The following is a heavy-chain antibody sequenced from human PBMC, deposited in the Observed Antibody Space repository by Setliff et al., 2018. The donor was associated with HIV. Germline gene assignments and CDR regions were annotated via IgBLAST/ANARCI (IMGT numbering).Heavy chain of an antibody. CDR1: GFTFSTSW. CDR2: IKGDGSAE. D-gene: IGHD6-19*01. J-gene: IGHJ4*02. Sequence: GGSLRLSCAASGFTFSTSWMTWVRQAPGQGLEWVANIKGDGSAEYYVDSAKGRFTISRDNAKNSLYLQMNSLTAEDTAVYYCARALSYSGWRTQYFDCWGQGTLVTVSS. V-gene: IGHV3-7*03. CDR3: ARALSYSGWRTQYFDC.